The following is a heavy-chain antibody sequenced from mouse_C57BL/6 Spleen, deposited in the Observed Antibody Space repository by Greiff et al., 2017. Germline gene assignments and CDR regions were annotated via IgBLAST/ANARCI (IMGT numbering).Heavy chain of an antibody. CDR2: ISSGGDYI. CDR3: TRDDYGSSPWFAY. J-gene: IGHJ3*01. CDR1: GFTFSSYA. V-gene: IGHV5-9-1*02. D-gene: IGHD1-1*01. Sequence: EVKLVESGEGLVKPGGSLKLSCAASGFTFSSYAMSWVRQTPEQRLEWVAYISSGGDYISYADTVKGRFTISRDNARNTLYLQMSSLKSEDTAMYYCTRDDYGSSPWFAYWGQGTLVTVSA.